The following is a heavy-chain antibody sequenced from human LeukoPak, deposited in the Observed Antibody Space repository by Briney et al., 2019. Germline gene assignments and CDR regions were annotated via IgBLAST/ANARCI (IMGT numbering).Heavy chain of an antibody. V-gene: IGHV3-23*01. CDR1: GFTFSSYA. CDR2: ISGSGGST. J-gene: IGHJ4*02. Sequence: PGGSLRLSCAASGFTFSSYAMSWVRQAPGKGLEWVSAISGSGGSTYYADSVKGRFTISRDNSKNTLYLQMNSLRAEDTAVYYCAKSWDYYGSGSYYNGDHWGQGTLVTVSS. D-gene: IGHD3-10*01. CDR3: AKSWDYYGSGSYYNGDH.